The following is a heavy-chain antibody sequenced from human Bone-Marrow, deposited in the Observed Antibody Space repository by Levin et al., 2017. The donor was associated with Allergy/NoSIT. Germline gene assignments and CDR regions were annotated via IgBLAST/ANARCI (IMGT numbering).Heavy chain of an antibody. CDR3: ARMTAGDSEEDF. CDR1: GYTFTSHD. J-gene: IGHJ4*02. D-gene: IGHD3-16*01. CDR2: LNPNGDKT. V-gene: IGHV1-8*01. Sequence: GESLKISCQVSGYTFTSHDINWVRQANGQGLEWMGWLNPNGDKTGYAPKFQGRVTMTSNSSISTVYMELSGLKSEDTAVYYCARMTAGDSEEDFWGQGTLVTVSS.